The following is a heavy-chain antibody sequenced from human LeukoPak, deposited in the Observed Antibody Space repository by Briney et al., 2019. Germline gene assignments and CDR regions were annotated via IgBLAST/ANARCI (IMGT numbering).Heavy chain of an antibody. CDR1: GGSFSGYY. J-gene: IGHJ5*02. Sequence: PSETLSLTCAVYGGSFSGYYWSWNRQPPGKGLEWIGEINHSGSTNYNPSLKSRVTISVDTSKNQFSLKLSSVTAADTAVYYCARGRCSGGSCYSRGWFDPWGQGTLVTVFS. V-gene: IGHV4-34*01. CDR3: ARGRCSGGSCYSRGWFDP. D-gene: IGHD2-15*01. CDR2: INHSGST.